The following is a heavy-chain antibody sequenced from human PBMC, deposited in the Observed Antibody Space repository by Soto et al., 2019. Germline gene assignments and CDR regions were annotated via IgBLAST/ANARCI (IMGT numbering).Heavy chain of an antibody. Sequence: PGESLKISCXGSGYSFTSYWISWVRQMPGKGLEWMGRIDPSDSYTNYSPSFQGHVTISADKSISTAYLQWSSLKASDTAMYYCARHRLNYYDSSGYATADDYWGQGTLVTVSS. CDR1: GYSFTSYW. CDR2: IDPSDSYT. D-gene: IGHD3-22*01. CDR3: ARHRLNYYDSSGYATADDY. J-gene: IGHJ4*02. V-gene: IGHV5-10-1*01.